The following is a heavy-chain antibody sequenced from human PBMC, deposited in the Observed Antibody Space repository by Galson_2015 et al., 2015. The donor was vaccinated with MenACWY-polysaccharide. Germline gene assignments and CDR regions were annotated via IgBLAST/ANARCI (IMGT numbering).Heavy chain of an antibody. CDR3: AREGSRIVFHAFDT. CDR1: GSRFSNSG. Sequence: SLRLSCAASGSRFSNSGMHWVRQAPGKGLEWVAVIQYDGSKIVYADSVKGRFIISRDNSKNTLFLEMNSLGAEDTAVYYCAREGSRIVFHAFDTWGQGTMVTVSS. D-gene: IGHD6-13*01. CDR2: IQYDGSKI. J-gene: IGHJ3*02. V-gene: IGHV3-33*01.